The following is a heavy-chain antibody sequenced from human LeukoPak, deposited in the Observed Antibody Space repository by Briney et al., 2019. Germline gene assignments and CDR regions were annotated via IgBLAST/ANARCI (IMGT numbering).Heavy chain of an antibody. CDR3: ARDHGDYVLDY. V-gene: IGHV4-61*01. D-gene: IGHD4-17*01. CDR2: IYYSGST. J-gene: IGHJ4*02. Sequence: PETLSLTCTVSGVSVSSGSYYWSWIRQPPGKGLEWIGYIYYSGSTNYNPSLKSRVTISVDTSKNQFSLKLSSVTAADTAVYYCARDHGDYVLDYWGQGTLVTVSS. CDR1: GVSVSSGSYY.